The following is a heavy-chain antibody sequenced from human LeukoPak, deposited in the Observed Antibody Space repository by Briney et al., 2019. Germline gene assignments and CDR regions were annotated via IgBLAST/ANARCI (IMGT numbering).Heavy chain of an antibody. CDR3: ARSRWNDLSFDY. J-gene: IGHJ4*02. CDR2: IDWDDDK. CDR1: GGSISSGDYY. D-gene: IGHD1-1*01. Sequence: QTLSLTSTVSGGSISSGDYYWNCIRQPPGKALEWLARIDWDDDKYYSTSLKTRLTISKDTSKNQVVLTMTNMDPVDTATYYCARSRWNDLSFDYWGQGTPFTVSS. V-gene: IGHV2-70*11.